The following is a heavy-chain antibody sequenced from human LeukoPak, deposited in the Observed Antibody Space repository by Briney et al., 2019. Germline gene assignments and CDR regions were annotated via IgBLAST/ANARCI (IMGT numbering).Heavy chain of an antibody. Sequence: SETLSLTCTVSGYSISSGYYWSWIRQPPGKGLEWIGEINHSGSTNYNPSLKSRVTISVDTSKNQFSLKLSSVTAADTAVYYCARPLYSSGWIDYWGQGTLVTVSS. CDR3: ARPLYSSGWIDY. CDR2: INHSGST. CDR1: GYSISSGYY. D-gene: IGHD6-19*01. J-gene: IGHJ4*02. V-gene: IGHV4-34*01.